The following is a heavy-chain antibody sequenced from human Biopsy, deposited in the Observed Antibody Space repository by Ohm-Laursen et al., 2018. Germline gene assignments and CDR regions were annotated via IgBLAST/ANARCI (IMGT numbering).Heavy chain of an antibody. Sequence: ASVKVSCKTSGFTFTGYYIHWVRQAPGQGLEWVGRIVPILGHLNYAQRFQGRVSITADKSTTYVYMELSSLTSGDTAVYYCAADADGYYTGFDYWGPGTLVTVSS. D-gene: IGHD3-3*01. CDR3: AADADGYYTGFDY. CDR2: IVPILGHL. J-gene: IGHJ4*02. V-gene: IGHV1-69*04. CDR1: GFTFTGYY.